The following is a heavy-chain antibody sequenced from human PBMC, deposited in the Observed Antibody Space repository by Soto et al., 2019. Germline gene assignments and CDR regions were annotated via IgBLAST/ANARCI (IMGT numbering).Heavy chain of an antibody. V-gene: IGHV3-30*18. Sequence: QVQLVESGGGVVQPGRSLRLSCAASGFTFSSYGMHWVRQAPGKGLEWVAVISYDGSNKYYADSVKGRFTISRDNSKNTLYPQMNSLRAEDTAVYYCAKDLGPTYYDFWSGYPLEYWGQGTLVTVSS. CDR2: ISYDGSNK. CDR1: GFTFSSYG. J-gene: IGHJ4*02. CDR3: AKDLGPTYYDFWSGYPLEY. D-gene: IGHD3-3*01.